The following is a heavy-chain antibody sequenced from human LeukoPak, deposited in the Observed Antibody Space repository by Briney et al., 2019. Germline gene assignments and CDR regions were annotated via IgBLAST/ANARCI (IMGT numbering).Heavy chain of an antibody. Sequence: SETLSLTCTVSGGSFSSGSYYWSWIRQPPGKGLEWIGYIYYSGSTNYNPSLKSRVTISVDTSKNQFSLKLSSVTAADTAVYYCARKFAYYDFWSGETSYPNYYYYYGMDVWGQGTTVTVSS. CDR2: IYYSGST. D-gene: IGHD3-3*01. CDR3: ARKFAYYDFWSGETSYPNYYYYYGMDV. J-gene: IGHJ6*02. V-gene: IGHV4-61*01. CDR1: GGSFSSGSYY.